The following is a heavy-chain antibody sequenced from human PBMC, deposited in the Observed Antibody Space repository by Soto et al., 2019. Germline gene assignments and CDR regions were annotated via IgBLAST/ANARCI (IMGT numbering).Heavy chain of an antibody. CDR1: GYTFSSYG. D-gene: IGHD2-8*01. CDR3: ARRGAYCTSITRLFDSF. V-gene: IGHV1-18*01. Sequence: QAQLVQSGAEVKKPGASVKVSCRASGYTFSSYGYAWVRQAPGQGLEWMGWISAYNGDTNYAQKFRDRVTLTTDTSTTTAYMELRNLGSDDTAVYYCARRGAYCTSITRLFDSFWGLGTLVTVSS. CDR2: ISAYNGDT. J-gene: IGHJ4*02.